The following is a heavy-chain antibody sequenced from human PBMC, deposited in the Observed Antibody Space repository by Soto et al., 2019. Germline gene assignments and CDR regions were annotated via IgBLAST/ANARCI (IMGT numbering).Heavy chain of an antibody. CDR2: ISDAAGSA. CDR3: ARPYGGKIGDAPDL. V-gene: IGHV3-23*01. Sequence: PGGSLRLSCLASGFTFSSYAMSWVRQVPGKGLEWVSTISDAAGSAYYVDSVNGRFTISRDNAKKTLYLQMNSLRAEDSAVYYCARPYGGKIGDAPDLWGPGTMVTVSS. CDR1: GFTFSSYA. D-gene: IGHD4-17*01. J-gene: IGHJ3*01.